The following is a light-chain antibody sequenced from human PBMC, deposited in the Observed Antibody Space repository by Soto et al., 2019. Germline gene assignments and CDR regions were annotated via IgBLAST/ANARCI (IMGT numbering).Light chain of an antibody. CDR3: ATWDSNLRAVV. V-gene: IGLV1-51*01. CDR1: ISNIGVNY. Sequence: QSVLTQPPSVSAAPGLKVTISCSGSISNIGVNYVSWYQQVPGTAPKLLIYEHNKRPSGIPDRFSGSTSGTSATLCITGLQTGDEGDYYCATWDSNLRAVVFGGGTKVTVL. CDR2: EHN. J-gene: IGLJ2*01.